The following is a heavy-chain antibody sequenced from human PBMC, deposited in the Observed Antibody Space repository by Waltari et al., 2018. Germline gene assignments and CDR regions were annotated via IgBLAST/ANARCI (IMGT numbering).Heavy chain of an antibody. Sequence: EVQLVESGGGLVKPGGSLRLSCAASGFTFSSYSMNWVRQAPGKGLEWVSSISSSSSYVYYADSVKGRFTISRDNAKNSLYLQMNSLRAEDTAVYYCAREGCSGGSCFDYWGQGTLVTVSS. CDR1: GFTFSSYS. D-gene: IGHD2-15*01. CDR2: ISSSSSYV. CDR3: AREGCSGGSCFDY. J-gene: IGHJ4*02. V-gene: IGHV3-21*01.